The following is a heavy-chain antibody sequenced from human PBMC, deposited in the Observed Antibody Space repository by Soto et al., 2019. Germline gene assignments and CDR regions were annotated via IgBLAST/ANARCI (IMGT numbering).Heavy chain of an antibody. Sequence: LRLSCAASGFDFSTHWMHWVRQAPGKGLEWVSRIDDDGSSTRYADSVKGRFTISRDNAKNIVYLEMTSLRTEDTAVYFCARRLELPLGASLYYYGMDVWGQGTTVTVS. CDR3: ARRLELPLGASLYYYGMDV. CDR2: IDDDGSST. D-gene: IGHD1-7*01. V-gene: IGHV3-74*01. J-gene: IGHJ6*02. CDR1: GFDFSTHW.